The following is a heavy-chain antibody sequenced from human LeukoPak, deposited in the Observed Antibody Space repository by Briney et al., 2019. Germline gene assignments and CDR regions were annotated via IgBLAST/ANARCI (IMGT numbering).Heavy chain of an antibody. D-gene: IGHD3-22*01. V-gene: IGHV3-11*01. CDR1: GFTFSEYY. CDR2: MSSSGSTI. Sequence: GGSVRLFCAVSGFTFSEYYMSWIRQAPGKGLEWVSYMSSSGSTICYAGSVKGRYTISRDNAKNSLYLQMNSLRAEDTAVYYCARVPDRAFDSWGQGTMVTDSS. CDR3: ARVPDRAFDS. J-gene: IGHJ3*02.